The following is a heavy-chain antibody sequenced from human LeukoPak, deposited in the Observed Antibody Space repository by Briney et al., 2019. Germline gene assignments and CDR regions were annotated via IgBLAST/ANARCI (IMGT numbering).Heavy chain of an antibody. V-gene: IGHV3-7*05. D-gene: IGHD3-10*01. CDR3: ARSHRSFASGSGDY. J-gene: IGHJ4*02. CDR1: GFTFSNYW. Sequence: GGSLRLSCEASGFTFSNYWMHWVRQAPGKGLEWVANINQDGSEKYYVDSVKGRFSISRDNAKNSLFLQMNSLRDEDTAVYFCARSHRSFASGSGDYWGQGTLVTVSS. CDR2: INQDGSEK.